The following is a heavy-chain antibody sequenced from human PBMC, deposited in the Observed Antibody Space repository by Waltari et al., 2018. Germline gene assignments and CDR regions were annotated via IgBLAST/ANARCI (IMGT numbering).Heavy chain of an antibody. CDR3: ARQALLLGFGELLCPFDY. Sequence: QLQLQESGPGLVKPSETLSLTCTVSGGSLSSSSYYWGWIRQPPGRGLEWMGSIYYSGSTYYNPSLKRRVTISVDTSKNQFARKLSYVTAADTAVYYCARQALLLGFGELLCPFDYWGQGTLVTGSS. J-gene: IGHJ4*02. CDR2: IYYSGST. V-gene: IGHV4-39*01. D-gene: IGHD3-10*01. CDR1: GGSLSSSSYY.